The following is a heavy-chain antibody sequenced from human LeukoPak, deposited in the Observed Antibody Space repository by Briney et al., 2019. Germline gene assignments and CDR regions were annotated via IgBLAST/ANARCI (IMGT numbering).Heavy chain of an antibody. CDR3: ARVREYYGSGGWFDP. V-gene: IGHV1-69*13. D-gene: IGHD3-10*01. CDR2: IIPIFGTA. CDR1: GGTFSSYA. Sequence: SVKVSCKASGGTFSSYAISWVRQAPGQGLEWMGGIIPIFGTANYAQKFQGRVTITADESTSTAYMELSSLRSDDTAVYYCARVREYYGSGGWFDPWGQGTLVTVSS. J-gene: IGHJ5*02.